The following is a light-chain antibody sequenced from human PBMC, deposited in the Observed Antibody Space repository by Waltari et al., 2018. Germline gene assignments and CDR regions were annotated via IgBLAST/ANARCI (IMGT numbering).Light chain of an antibody. Sequence: QSALTQPASVSGSPGQSITISCTGTSSDVGGFDHVSWYQHHPGKAPKVIIYDVSKRPYGVSNRFSGSKSGNTASLIISGLQADDEADYYCVSYTTISTWVFGGGTKLTVL. V-gene: IGLV2-14*03. CDR1: SSDVGGFDH. J-gene: IGLJ3*02. CDR3: VSYTTISTWV. CDR2: DVS.